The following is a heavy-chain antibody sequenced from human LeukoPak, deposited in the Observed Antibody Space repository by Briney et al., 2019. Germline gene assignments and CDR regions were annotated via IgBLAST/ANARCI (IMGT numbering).Heavy chain of an antibody. V-gene: IGHV4-31*03. J-gene: IGHJ4*02. Sequence: MPSETLSLTCTVSGGSISSGGYYWSWIRQHPGKGLEWIGYIYYSGSTYYNPSLKSRVTISVDTSKNQFSLKLSSVTAADTAVYYCARGLSGSFDYWGQGTLVTVSS. CDR3: ARGLSGSFDY. D-gene: IGHD2-15*01. CDR1: GGSISSGGYY. CDR2: IYYSGST.